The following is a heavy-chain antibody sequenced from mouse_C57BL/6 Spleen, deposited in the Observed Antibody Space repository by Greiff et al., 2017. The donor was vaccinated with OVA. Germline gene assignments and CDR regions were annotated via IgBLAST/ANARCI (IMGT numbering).Heavy chain of an antibody. V-gene: IGHV5-17*01. J-gene: IGHJ4*01. CDR3: ARTYDYDLYYYAMDY. Sequence: EVMLVESGGGLVKPGGSLKLSCAASGFTFSDYGMHWVRQAPEKGLVWVAYISSGSSTIYYADTVKGRFTISRDNAKNTLFLQMTSLRSEDTAMYYCARTYDYDLYYYAMDYWGQGTSVTVSS. D-gene: IGHD2-4*01. CDR2: ISSGSSTI. CDR1: GFTFSDYG.